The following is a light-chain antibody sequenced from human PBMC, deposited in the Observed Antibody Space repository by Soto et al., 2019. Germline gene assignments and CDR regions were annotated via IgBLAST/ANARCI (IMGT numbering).Light chain of an antibody. CDR2: NAA. J-gene: IGKJ3*01. CDR1: QRIDTS. V-gene: IGKV3-15*01. CDR3: QQYYKCPSFT. Sequence: IVMTQSPATLSVSPGERATLSCRASQRIDTSLAWYQQRPGQAPRLLLYNAATRATGIPARFSGRGFGTEFTLTISSLQSEDFALYYCQQYYKCPSFTFGPVTKVDIK.